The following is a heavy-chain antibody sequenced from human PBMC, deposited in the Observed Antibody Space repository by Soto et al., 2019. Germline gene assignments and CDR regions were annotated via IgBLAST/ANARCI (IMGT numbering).Heavy chain of an antibody. CDR3: ARRSPTYCGGDCYSSLRGETSSLYYYYGMDV. V-gene: IGHV5-51*01. J-gene: IGHJ6*02. CDR2: IYPGDSDT. D-gene: IGHD2-21*02. CDR1: GYSFTSYW. Sequence: GESLKISCNGSGYSFTSYWIGWVRQMPGKGLEWTGIIYPGDSDTRYSPSFQGQVTISADKSISTAYLQWSSLKASDTAMYYCARRSPTYCGGDCYSSLRGETSSLYYYYGMDVWGQGTTVTVSS.